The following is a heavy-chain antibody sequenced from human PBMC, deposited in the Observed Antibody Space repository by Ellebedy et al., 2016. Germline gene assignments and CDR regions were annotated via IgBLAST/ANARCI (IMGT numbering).Heavy chain of an antibody. J-gene: IGHJ4*02. CDR1: GGTFSSYA. Sequence: SVKVSXXASGGTFSSYAISWVRQAPGQGLEWMGGIIPIFGTANYAQKFQGRVTITADESTSTAYMELSSLRSEDTAVYYCARVGEDYGDLYYFDYWGQGTLVTVSS. CDR3: ARVGEDYGDLYYFDY. V-gene: IGHV1-69*13. D-gene: IGHD4-17*01. CDR2: IIPIFGTA.